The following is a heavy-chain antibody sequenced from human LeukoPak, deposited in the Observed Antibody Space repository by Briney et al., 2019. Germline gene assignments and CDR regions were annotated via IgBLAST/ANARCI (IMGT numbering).Heavy chain of an antibody. V-gene: IGHV3-23*01. D-gene: IGHD2-21*01. CDR3: AKDFRIGYSAHFDY. CDR2: ISGSGGST. CDR1: GFTFSSYA. J-gene: IGHJ4*02. Sequence: GGSLRLSCAASGFTFSSYAMSWVRQAPGKGLEWVSAISGSGGSTYYADSVKGRFTISRDNSKNTLYLQMDSLRGEDTAVYYCAKDFRIGYSAHFDYWGQGALVTVSS.